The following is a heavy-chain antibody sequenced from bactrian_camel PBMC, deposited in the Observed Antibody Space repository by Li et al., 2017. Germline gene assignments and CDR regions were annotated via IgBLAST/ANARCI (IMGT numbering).Heavy chain of an antibody. CDR2: IRRDGDE. J-gene: IGHJ6*01. Sequence: VQLVESGGGSVQAGGSLKLSCSVRYTYCLGWFRQSPGEEREGIAGIRRDGDECYADSVKGRFTISQDNAKNIIYLQMSSLTPDDTAMYYCAAGTRIIVGDYCDGITAWGQGTQVTVS. V-gene: IGHV3S55*01. CDR1: TYC. D-gene: IGHD3*01. CDR3: AAGTRIIVGDYCDGITA.